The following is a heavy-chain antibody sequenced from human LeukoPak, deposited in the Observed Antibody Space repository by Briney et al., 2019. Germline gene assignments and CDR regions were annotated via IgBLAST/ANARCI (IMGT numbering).Heavy chain of an antibody. J-gene: IGHJ3*01. V-gene: IGHV3-23*01. Sequence: GGSLRLSCEVSGFIFSTYAMTWVRQAPGKGLEWVSAIGASGGDTYYSDSAKGRFTISRDNSKSPLYLHMSSLRAEDTAVYFCARRPRDTSGYYLGAFEAWGQGTTVTVSS. CDR1: GFIFSTYA. CDR2: IGASGGDT. D-gene: IGHD3-22*01. CDR3: ARRPRDTSGYYLGAFEA.